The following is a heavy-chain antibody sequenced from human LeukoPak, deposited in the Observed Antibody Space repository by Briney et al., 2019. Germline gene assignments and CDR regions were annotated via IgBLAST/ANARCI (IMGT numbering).Heavy chain of an antibody. CDR1: GYTFTDNW. CDR3: ARLAVTTLTGDY. V-gene: IGHV5-51*01. Sequence: GESLKISCKVSGYTFTDNWIGWVRQMPGKGLEWMGIIYPGDSDTRYSPSFQGQVTISADKSISTAYLQWSSLKASDTAMYYCARLAVTTLTGDYWGQGTLVTVSS. D-gene: IGHD4-17*01. CDR2: IYPGDSDT. J-gene: IGHJ4*02.